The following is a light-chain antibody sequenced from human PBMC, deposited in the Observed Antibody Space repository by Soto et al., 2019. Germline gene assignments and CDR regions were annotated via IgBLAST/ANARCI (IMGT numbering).Light chain of an antibody. J-gene: IGLJ1*01. CDR2: EVS. CDR1: SSDVASYNY. CDR3: NSYTSSSTVV. Sequence: QSALTQPASVSGSPGQSITISCTGTSSDVASYNYVSWYQQHPGKAPKLMMSEVSNRPSGVSNRFSGSKSGNTASLTISGLQSEDEAAYYCNSYTSSSTVVFGTGTKLTVL. V-gene: IGLV2-14*01.